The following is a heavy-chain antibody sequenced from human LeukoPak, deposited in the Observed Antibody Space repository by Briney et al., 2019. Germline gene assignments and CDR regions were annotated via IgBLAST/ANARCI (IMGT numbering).Heavy chain of an antibody. CDR3: SRESGAFSPFGY. CDR2: ISLSGRT. V-gene: IGHV4-4*02. CDR1: GGSISRTNW. Sequence: SETLSLTCDVSGGSISRTNWWSWVRQSPGQGLEWIGEISLSGRTNYNPSLQSRVTMSLDESKNQLSLDLASVTAADTAVYYCSRESGAFSPFGYWGQGTLVTVHS. D-gene: IGHD1-26*01. J-gene: IGHJ4*02.